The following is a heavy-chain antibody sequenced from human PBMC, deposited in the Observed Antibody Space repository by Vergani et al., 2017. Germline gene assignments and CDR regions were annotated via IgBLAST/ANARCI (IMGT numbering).Heavy chain of an antibody. J-gene: IGHJ4*02. CDR3: ARDRIAAAGNLDY. D-gene: IGHD6-13*01. Sequence: QVQLVESGGGVVQPGRSLRLSCAASGFTFSSYGMHWVRPAPGKGLEWVAVIWYDGSNKYYADSVKGRFTISRDNSKNTLYLQMNSLRAEDTAVYYCARDRIAAAGNLDYWGQGTLVTVSS. CDR1: GFTFSSYG. CDR2: IWYDGSNK. V-gene: IGHV3-33*01.